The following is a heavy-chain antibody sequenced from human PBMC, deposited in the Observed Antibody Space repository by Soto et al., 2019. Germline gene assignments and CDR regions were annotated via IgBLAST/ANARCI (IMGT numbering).Heavy chain of an antibody. Sequence: PSETLSLTCSVSGGSVRSGTYYWSWLRQRPGKRPEWIAYIYYTGSTNYNPSLKSRVTISLDTSRNQFSLNLTSVTAADTAVYYCARQRQELACSWFDPWGQGTQVTVSS. J-gene: IGHJ5*02. CDR2: IYYTGST. CDR1: GGSVRSGTYY. V-gene: IGHV4-61*01. D-gene: IGHD1-1*01. CDR3: ARQRQELACSWFDP.